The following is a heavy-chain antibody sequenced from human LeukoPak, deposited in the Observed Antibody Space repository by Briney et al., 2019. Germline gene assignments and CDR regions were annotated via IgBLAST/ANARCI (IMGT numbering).Heavy chain of an antibody. CDR3: ARRSGNKIDY. CDR2: TYYMSKWYN. D-gene: IGHD2/OR15-2a*01. V-gene: IGHV6-1*01. J-gene: IGHJ4*02. CDR1: GDSVSSNTAA. Sequence: SQTLSLTCAISGDSVSSNTAAWNWIRQSPSRGLEWLGRTYYMSKWYNDYAVSVKSRITINPDTSRNQFSLHLNSVTPEDTAVYYCARRSGNKIDYWGQGTLVIVSS.